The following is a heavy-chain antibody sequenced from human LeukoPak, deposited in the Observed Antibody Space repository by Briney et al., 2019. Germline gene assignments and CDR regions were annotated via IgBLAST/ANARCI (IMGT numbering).Heavy chain of an antibody. D-gene: IGHD3-9*01. V-gene: IGHV4-59*08. CDR1: GDSVSTKY. Sequence: SETLSLTCIVSGDSVSTKYWAWVRQPPGTPLEYVGYVHYSGATDYNPSLRSRLTISMDTSRNIFSLRLSSVTAADTAVYYCARLMPMVLTGQRYFYHPLDVWGKGTTVTVSS. J-gene: IGHJ6*04. CDR3: ARLMPMVLTGQRYFYHPLDV. CDR2: VHYSGAT.